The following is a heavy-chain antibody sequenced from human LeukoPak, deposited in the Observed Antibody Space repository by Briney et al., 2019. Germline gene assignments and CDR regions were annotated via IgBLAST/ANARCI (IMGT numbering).Heavy chain of an antibody. CDR2: MNPNSGNT. J-gene: IGHJ4*02. Sequence: ASVKVSCKASGYTFTSYDINWVRQATGQGLEWMGWMNPNSGNTGYAQKFQGRVTMTRNTSISTAYMELRSLRSEDTAVYYCARRDSSGYYYIDYRGQGTLVTVSS. CDR3: ARRDSSGYYYIDY. D-gene: IGHD3-22*01. V-gene: IGHV1-8*01. CDR1: GYTFTSYD.